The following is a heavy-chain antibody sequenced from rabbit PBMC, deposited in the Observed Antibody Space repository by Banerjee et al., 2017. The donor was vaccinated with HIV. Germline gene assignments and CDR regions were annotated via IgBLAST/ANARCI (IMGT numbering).Heavy chain of an antibody. J-gene: IGHJ4*01. CDR2: IYAGTADST. CDR3: ARYLTSDVYGDL. CDR1: GFSFNGNYY. V-gene: IGHV1S45*01. D-gene: IGHD6-1*01. Sequence: QEQLVESGGGLVQPEGSLTLTCTASGFSFNGNYYMCWVRQAPGKGLEWVATIYAGTADSTDYASWAKGRFTISKSTSLNTVTLQMTNLTAADTATYFCARYLTSDVYGDLWGPGTLVTVS.